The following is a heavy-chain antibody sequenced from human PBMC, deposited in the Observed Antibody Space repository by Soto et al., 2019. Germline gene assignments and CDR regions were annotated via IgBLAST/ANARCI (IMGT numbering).Heavy chain of an antibody. V-gene: IGHV1-3*01. Sequence: ASVKVSCKASGYTFTTYTMHWVRQAPGQRLEWMGWINAGNGDTKYSQKFQGRVTITRDTSASTAYMELSSLRSGDTAIYYCARGPPRNWFDPWGQGTLVTVSS. CDR3: ARGPPRNWFDP. CDR2: INAGNGDT. J-gene: IGHJ5*02. CDR1: GYTFTTYT.